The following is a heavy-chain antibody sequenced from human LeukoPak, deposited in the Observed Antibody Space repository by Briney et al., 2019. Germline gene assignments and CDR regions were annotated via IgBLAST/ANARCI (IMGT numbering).Heavy chain of an antibody. CDR3: ARDNSIHERGWWFDP. D-gene: IGHD4-23*01. CDR2: INPSSGGT. CDR1: GYTFTDYY. Sequence: ASVKVSCKASGYTFTDYYMHWVRQAPGQGLEWMGWINPSSGGTNYAQKFQGRVTVTRDTSISTAYMDLSRLRYDDTAVYYCARDNSIHERGWWFDPWGQGTLVTVSS. V-gene: IGHV1-2*02. J-gene: IGHJ5*02.